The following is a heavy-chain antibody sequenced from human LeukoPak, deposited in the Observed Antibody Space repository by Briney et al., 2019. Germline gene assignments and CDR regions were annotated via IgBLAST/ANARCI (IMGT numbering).Heavy chain of an antibody. J-gene: IGHJ4*02. CDR2: ITFSGDTA. CDR3: ARAFPPLRTSAAGDF. Sequence: GGSLRLSCTASGFNFNNYHMTWVRQAPGEGLEWVSIITFSGDTAYYADSVKGRFTISRDNSKNTLYLQMNSLRAEDTAVYYCARAFPPLRTSAAGDFWGQGTLVTVSS. CDR1: GFNFNNYH. D-gene: IGHD6-25*01. V-gene: IGHV3-23*01.